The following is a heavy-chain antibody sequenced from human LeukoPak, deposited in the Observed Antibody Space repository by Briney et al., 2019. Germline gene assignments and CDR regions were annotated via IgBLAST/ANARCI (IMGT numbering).Heavy chain of an antibody. CDR3: AKGRIVATIYFDY. D-gene: IGHD5-12*01. CDR1: GFTFDDYA. J-gene: IGHJ4*02. CDR2: ISWNSGSI. Sequence: PWGSLRLSCAASGFTFDDYAMHWVRQAPGKGLEWVSGISWNSGSIGYADSVKGRFTISRDNAKNSLYLQMNSLRAEDTALYYCAKGRIVATIYFDYWGQGTLVTVSS. V-gene: IGHV3-9*01.